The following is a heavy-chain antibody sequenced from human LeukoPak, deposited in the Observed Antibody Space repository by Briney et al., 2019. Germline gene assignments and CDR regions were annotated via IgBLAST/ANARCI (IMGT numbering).Heavy chain of an antibody. J-gene: IGHJ4*02. CDR3: ARDLSASSGWYVGFDY. CDR2: INSDGRTT. V-gene: IGHV3-74*01. D-gene: IGHD6-19*01. Sequence: GGSLRLSCAAAGFTFSTYWMHWVRQVPGKGLVWVSRINSDGRTTGYADSVKGRFTISRDNAKNTLYLQMNSLRAEDTAVYYCARDLSASSGWYVGFDYWGQGTLVTVSS. CDR1: GFTFSTYW.